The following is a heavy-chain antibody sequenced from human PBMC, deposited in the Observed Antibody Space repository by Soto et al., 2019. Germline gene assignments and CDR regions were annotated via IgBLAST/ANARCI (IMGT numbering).Heavy chain of an antibody. CDR3: ARVDDSTTDFDF. J-gene: IGHJ4*02. Sequence: IRQSPGKGLEWIGYIYSSGSTDYLPSLKSRIAISLDLSKNQFSLKLTSVTAADTAVYFCARVDDSTTDFDFWGQGILVTVSS. CDR2: IYSSGST. V-gene: IGHV4-30-4*01. D-gene: IGHD3-22*01.